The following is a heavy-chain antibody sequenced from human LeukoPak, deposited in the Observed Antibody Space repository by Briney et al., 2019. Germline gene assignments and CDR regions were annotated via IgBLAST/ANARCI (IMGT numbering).Heavy chain of an antibody. CDR3: ARDILTGSGDAFDI. D-gene: IGHD3-9*01. Sequence: GGSLRLSCAASGFTVSSNYMSWVRQAPGKGLEWVSVIYSGGSTYCADSVKGRFTISRDNSKSTLYIQMNSLRAEDTAVYYCARDILTGSGDAFDIWGQGTMVTVSS. CDR1: GFTVSSNY. J-gene: IGHJ3*02. V-gene: IGHV3-53*01. CDR2: IYSGGST.